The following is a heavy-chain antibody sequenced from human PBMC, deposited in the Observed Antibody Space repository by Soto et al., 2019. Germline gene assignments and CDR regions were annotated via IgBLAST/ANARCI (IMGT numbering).Heavy chain of an antibody. J-gene: IGHJ4*02. D-gene: IGHD6-13*01. CDR3: ARRYPQAGYSSSWVFHY. V-gene: IGHV4-31*03. CDR2: IFYSGST. CDR1: GGSINSGGYY. Sequence: QVQLQESGPGLVKPSQTLSLICTVSGGSINSGGYYWNWIRQHPGKGLEWIGYIFYSGSTYYNSFRTSRVTISADTSEKQFSLNLISVTAADTAVYFSARRYPQAGYSSSWVFHYWCQGTQVNGST.